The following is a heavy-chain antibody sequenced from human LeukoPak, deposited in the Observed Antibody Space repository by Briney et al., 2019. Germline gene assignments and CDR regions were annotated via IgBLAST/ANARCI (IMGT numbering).Heavy chain of an antibody. V-gene: IGHV2-5*01. Sequence: SGPTLVNPTQTLTLTCTFSGFELSHSGVAVGWIRQPPGQAPAWLALIYGYDDVRYSPSLQSRLTITKDTSKNQVVLTMTDMDPVDTATYYCSHRQNSDYGYWGRGTLVTVSS. CDR2: IYGYDDV. CDR3: SHRQNSDYGY. J-gene: IGHJ4*02. CDR1: GFELSHSGVA. D-gene: IGHD4-17*01.